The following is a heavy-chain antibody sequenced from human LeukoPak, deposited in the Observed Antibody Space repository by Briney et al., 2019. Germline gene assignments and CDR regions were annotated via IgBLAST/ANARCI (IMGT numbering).Heavy chain of an antibody. CDR1: GGSISSSSYY. D-gene: IGHD3-9*01. CDR3: ARDSGGPVLRYFDWLLSEPPNYYYYYMDV. V-gene: IGHV4-39*02. J-gene: IGHJ6*03. Sequence: SETLSLTCTVSGGSISSSSYYWGWIRQPPGKGLEWIGSIYYSGSTYYNPSLKSRVTISVDTSKNQFSLKLSSVTAADTAVYYCARDSGGPVLRYFDWLLSEPPNYYYYYMDVWGKGTTVTISS. CDR2: IYYSGST.